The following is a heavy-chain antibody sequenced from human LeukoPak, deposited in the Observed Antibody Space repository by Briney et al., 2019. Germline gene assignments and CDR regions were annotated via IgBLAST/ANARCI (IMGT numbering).Heavy chain of an antibody. CDR1: GFTFSSYG. D-gene: IGHD1-20*01. CDR3: AREPFSITGNYYFDY. J-gene: IGHJ4*02. V-gene: IGHV3-33*01. CDR2: IWYDGGHK. Sequence: GGSLRLSCAASGFTFSSYGMHWVHQAPGKGLEWVALIWYDGGHKYYADSVKGRFTISRDNSKNTLYLQMNSLRAEDTAVYYCAREPFSITGNYYFDYWGQGTLVTVSS.